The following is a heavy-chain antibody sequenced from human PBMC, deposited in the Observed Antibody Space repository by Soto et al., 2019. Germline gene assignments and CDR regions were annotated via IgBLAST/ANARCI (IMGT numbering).Heavy chain of an antibody. D-gene: IGHD3-10*01. J-gene: IGHJ4*02. CDR1: GGSISSSSYY. CDR3: ARRITMVRGDIDY. Sequence: QLQLQESGPGLVKPSETLSLTCTVSGGSISSSSYYWGWIRQPPGKGLEWIGSIYYSGSTYYNPSLESRVTLSVDTSKSQFSLKLSSVTAADTAVYYCARRITMVRGDIDYWGQGTLVTVSS. V-gene: IGHV4-39*01. CDR2: IYYSGST.